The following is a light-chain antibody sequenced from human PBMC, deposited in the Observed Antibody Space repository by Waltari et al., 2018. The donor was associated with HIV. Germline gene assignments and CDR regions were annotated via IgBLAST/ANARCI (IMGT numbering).Light chain of an antibody. Sequence: EIVLTQSPATLSLSPGERATLSCRASQSVISYLAWYQQKPVQSPRLLIYDASNRATGIPARFSGSWSGTDFTLTISSLESEDFAVYYCQQRRNWPKTFGQGTKVEIK. CDR1: QSVISY. CDR2: DAS. CDR3: QQRRNWPKT. V-gene: IGKV3-11*01. J-gene: IGKJ1*01.